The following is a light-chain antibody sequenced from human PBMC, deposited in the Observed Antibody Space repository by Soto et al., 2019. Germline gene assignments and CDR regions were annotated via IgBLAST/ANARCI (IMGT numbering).Light chain of an antibody. CDR1: TGAVTSGHY. J-gene: IGLJ1*01. V-gene: IGLV7-46*01. CDR3: WLSYGGAGV. Sequence: QAVVTQEPSLTVSPGGTVTLTCGSSTGAVTSGHYPYWFQQKPGQAPRTLIYDTSNKHSWTPARFSGSLLGGKAALTLSGANPEDEAEYHSWLSYGGAGVFGTGPKVT. CDR2: DTS.